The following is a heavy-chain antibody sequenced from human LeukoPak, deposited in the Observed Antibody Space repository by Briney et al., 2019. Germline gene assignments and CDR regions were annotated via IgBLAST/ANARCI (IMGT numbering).Heavy chain of an antibody. CDR1: GGTFSSYA. D-gene: IGHD2-2*02. CDR3: ARDDGDIVVVPAAIYENWFDP. J-gene: IGHJ5*02. Sequence: GASVKVSCKASGGTFSSYAISWVRQAPGQGLEWMGWINPNSGGTNYAQKFQGRVTMTRDTSICTAYMELSRLRSDDTAVYYCARDDGDIVVVPAAIYENWFDPWGQGTLVTVSS. V-gene: IGHV1-2*02. CDR2: INPNSGGT.